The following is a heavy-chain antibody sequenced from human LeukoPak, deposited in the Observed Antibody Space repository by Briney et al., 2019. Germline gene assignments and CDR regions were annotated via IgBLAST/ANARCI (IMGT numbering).Heavy chain of an antibody. D-gene: IGHD5-18*01. CDR3: ARDAADTVRGGDY. Sequence: ASVKVSCKASGYSFTGYYMHWVRQAPGQGLAWMGCINPNSGGTDYAQKFQGRVTMTRDTSISTAYMELSRLTSDDTAVYYCARDAADTVRGGDYWGQGSLVTVSS. J-gene: IGHJ4*01. CDR2: INPNSGGT. CDR1: GYSFTGYY. V-gene: IGHV1-2*02.